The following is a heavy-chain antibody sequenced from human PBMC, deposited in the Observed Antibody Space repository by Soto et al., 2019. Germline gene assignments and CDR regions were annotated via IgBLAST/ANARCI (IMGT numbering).Heavy chain of an antibody. V-gene: IGHV3-11*05. D-gene: IGHD4-17*01. CDR2: ISSSSSYT. CDR1: GFTFSDYY. Sequence: QVQLVESGGGLVKPGGSLRLSCAASGFTFSDYYMSWIRQAPGKGLEWVSYISSSSSYTNYADSVKGRFTISRDNARNSLYLQMNSLRAEDTAVYYCASSGYGDYVDYWGQGTLVTVSS. CDR3: ASSGYGDYVDY. J-gene: IGHJ4*02.